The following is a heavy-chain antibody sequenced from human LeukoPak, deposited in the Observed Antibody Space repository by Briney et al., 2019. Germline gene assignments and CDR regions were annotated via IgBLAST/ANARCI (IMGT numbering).Heavy chain of an antibody. CDR2: IKQDGSKK. CDR3: AKDNRDAMFRGVIIGY. J-gene: IGHJ4*02. CDR1: GFPFSSSW. V-gene: IGHV3-7*03. D-gene: IGHD3-10*01. Sequence: GGSLRLSCVASGFPFSSSWMTWVRQAPGKGLEWVANIKQDGSKKSYVDSVKGRFTISRENAKKSLYLQMNSLRAEDTALYYCAKDNRDAMFRGVIIGYWGQGALVTVST.